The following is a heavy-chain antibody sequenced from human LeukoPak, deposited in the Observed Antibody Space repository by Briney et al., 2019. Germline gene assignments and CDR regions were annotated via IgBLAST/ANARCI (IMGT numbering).Heavy chain of an antibody. V-gene: IGHV4-39*07. J-gene: IGHJ3*02. CDR3: ARPITPGWRDDALDI. Sequence: SETLSLTCTVSGGSISSSSYYWGWIRQPPGKGLEWIGSIYYSGSTYYNPSLKSRVTISVDTSKNQFSLKLSSVTAADTAVYYCARPITPGWRDDALDIWGQGTMVTVSS. D-gene: IGHD1-14*01. CDR1: GGSISSSSYY. CDR2: IYYSGST.